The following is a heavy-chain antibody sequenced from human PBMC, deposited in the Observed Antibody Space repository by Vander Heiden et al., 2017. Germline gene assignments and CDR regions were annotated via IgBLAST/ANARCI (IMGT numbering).Heavy chain of an antibody. D-gene: IGHD3-22*01. V-gene: IGHV3-23*01. CDR3: AKDPYYDTNGCYLSEYFQH. CDR1: GFTFSSYV. Sequence: EVHLLDSGGGLVQPGGSLRLSCAGSGFTFSSYVMSWVRQAPGKGLEWVSGISSDGSSTYYADPVKGRFTISRDNSKNTFYLQMNSLRADDTAVYYCAKDPYYDTNGCYLSEYFQHWGQGTPVTVSS. J-gene: IGHJ1*01. CDR2: ISSDGSST.